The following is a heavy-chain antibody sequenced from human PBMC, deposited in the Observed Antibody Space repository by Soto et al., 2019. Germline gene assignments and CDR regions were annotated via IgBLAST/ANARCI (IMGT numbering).Heavy chain of an antibody. CDR3: TSRYCSGGSCFHLDY. CDR1: GFTFGDYA. V-gene: IGHV3-49*04. J-gene: IGHJ4*02. D-gene: IGHD2-15*01. Sequence: EVQLVESGGGLVQPGRSLRLSCTASGFTFGDYAMSWVRQAPGKGLEWVGFIRSKAYGGTTEYAASVKGRFTISRDDSKSIAYLQMNSLKTEDTAVYYCTSRYCSGGSCFHLDYWGQGTLVTVSS. CDR2: IRSKAYGGTT.